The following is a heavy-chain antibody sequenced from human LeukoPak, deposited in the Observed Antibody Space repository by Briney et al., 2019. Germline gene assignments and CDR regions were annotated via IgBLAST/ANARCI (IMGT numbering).Heavy chain of an antibody. CDR3: ARGHNPSGGATPY. V-gene: IGHV3-53*05. Sequence: GGSLRLSCAASGFTVSSNYMSWVRQAPGKGLEWVSVIYSGGSTYYADSVKGRFTISRDNSKNTLYVQMNSLRVEDTAVYYCARGHNPSGGATPYWGQGTLVTVSS. D-gene: IGHD1-26*01. CDR1: GFTVSSNY. J-gene: IGHJ4*02. CDR2: IYSGGST.